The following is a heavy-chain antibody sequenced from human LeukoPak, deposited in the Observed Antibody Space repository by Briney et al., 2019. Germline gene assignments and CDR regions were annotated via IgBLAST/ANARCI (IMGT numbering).Heavy chain of an antibody. CDR3: ARGFRITMVRGVIQQNYYYYGMDV. CDR1: GGSFSGYY. J-gene: IGHJ6*04. Sequence: SETLSLTCAVYGGSFSGYYWSWIRQPSGKGLEWIGEINHSGSTNYNPSLKSRVTISVDTSKNQFSLKLSSVTAADTAVYYCARGFRITMVRGVIQQNYYYYGMDVWGKGTTVTVSS. V-gene: IGHV4-34*01. CDR2: INHSGST. D-gene: IGHD3-10*01.